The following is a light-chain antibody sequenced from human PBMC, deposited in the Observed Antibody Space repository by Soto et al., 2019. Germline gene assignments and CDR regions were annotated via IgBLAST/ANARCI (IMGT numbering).Light chain of an antibody. CDR1: SSNIGAGYD. CDR3: QSYDSSLSGVV. CDR2: GND. Sequence: QPVLTQPPSVSGAPGQRVTISCTGSSSNIGAGYDVHWYHQLPGAAPKLLIYGNDNRPSGVPDRFSGSKSATSASLAITGLQAEDEADYYCQSYDSSLSGVVFGGGTKVTVL. J-gene: IGLJ2*01. V-gene: IGLV1-40*01.